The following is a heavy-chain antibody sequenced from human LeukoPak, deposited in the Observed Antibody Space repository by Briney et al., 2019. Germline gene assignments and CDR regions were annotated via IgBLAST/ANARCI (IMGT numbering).Heavy chain of an antibody. J-gene: IGHJ4*02. CDR1: GGSISSYY. V-gene: IGHV4-4*07. Sequence: PSETLSLTCTVSGGSISSYYWSWIRQPAGKGLEWIGRIYTSGSTNYNPSLKSRVTMSVDTSKNQFSLKLSSVTAADTAVYYCAREGDCSSTSCHVGYWGQGTLVTVSS. CDR3: AREGDCSSTSCHVGY. CDR2: IYTSGST. D-gene: IGHD2-2*01.